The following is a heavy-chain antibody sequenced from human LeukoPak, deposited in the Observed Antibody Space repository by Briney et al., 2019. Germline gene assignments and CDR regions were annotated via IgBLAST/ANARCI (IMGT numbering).Heavy chain of an antibody. Sequence: GASVKVSCKVSGYILTELSMHWVRQAPGKGLEWMGGFDPEDGETIYAQKFQGRVTMTEDTSTDTAYMELSSLRSEDTAMYYCATIRGYNYGGYFDSWGQGTLVTVSS. J-gene: IGHJ4*02. D-gene: IGHD4-23*01. CDR1: GYILTELS. CDR3: ATIRGYNYGGYFDS. CDR2: FDPEDGET. V-gene: IGHV1-24*01.